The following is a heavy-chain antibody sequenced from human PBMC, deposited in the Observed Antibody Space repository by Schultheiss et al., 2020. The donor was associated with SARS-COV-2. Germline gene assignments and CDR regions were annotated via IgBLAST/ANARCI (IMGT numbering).Heavy chain of an antibody. CDR2: ISSNGGST. Sequence: GGSLRLSCSASGFTFSSYAMHWVRQAPGKGLEYVSAISSNGGSTYYADSVKGRFTISRDNSKNTLYLQMSSLRAEDTAVYYCARVYSSSSKYFDYWGQGTLVTVSS. V-gene: IGHV3-64D*06. CDR3: ARVYSSSSKYFDY. J-gene: IGHJ4*02. D-gene: IGHD6-13*01. CDR1: GFTFSSYA.